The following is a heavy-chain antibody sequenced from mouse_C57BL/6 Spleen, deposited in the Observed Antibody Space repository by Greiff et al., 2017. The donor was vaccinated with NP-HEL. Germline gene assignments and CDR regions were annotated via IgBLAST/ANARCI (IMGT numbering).Heavy chain of an antibody. CDR2: FYPGSGSI. J-gene: IGHJ4*01. Sequence: VQLQESGAELVKPGASVKLSCKASGYTFTEYTIHWVKQRSGQGLEWIGWFYPGSGSIKYNEKFKDKATLTADKSSSTVYMELSRLTSEDSAVYFCARHEGGYYSNYYAMDYWGQGTSVTVSS. CDR3: ARHEGGYYSNYYAMDY. D-gene: IGHD2-5*01. V-gene: IGHV1-62-2*01. CDR1: GYTFTEYT.